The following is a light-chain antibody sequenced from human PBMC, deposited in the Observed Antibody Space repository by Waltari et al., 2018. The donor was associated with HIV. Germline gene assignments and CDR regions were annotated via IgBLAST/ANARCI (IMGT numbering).Light chain of an antibody. V-gene: IGKV1-12*01. CDR1: QGIISW. CDR3: QQANSFPYT. J-gene: IGKJ2*01. CDR2: AAY. Sequence: IQMTQFQFSVSESVGDRVTIICRSSQGIISWLAWYQQKPGKVPKLLIYAAYSLQSGVPSRFGGSGSATDVSLTISSLQPEEFATYYCQQANSFPYTFGQGSKLEIK.